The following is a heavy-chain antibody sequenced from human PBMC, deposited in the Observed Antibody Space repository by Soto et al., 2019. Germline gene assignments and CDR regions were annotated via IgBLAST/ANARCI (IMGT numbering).Heavy chain of an antibody. CDR3: ARTTTTKSRDY. CDR1: GFTFSSYD. D-gene: IGHD4-17*01. CDR2: ISVTGSGT. V-gene: IGHV3-23*01. J-gene: IGHJ4*02. Sequence: EVQLLESGGGLVQPGGSLGLSCAASGFTFSSYDMSWVRQAPGKGLEYVSSISVTGSGTYYADSVKGRFTISRDNSKNTVYRQMNSLRVEDTAVYYCARTTTTKSRDYWGQGTLVTVSS.